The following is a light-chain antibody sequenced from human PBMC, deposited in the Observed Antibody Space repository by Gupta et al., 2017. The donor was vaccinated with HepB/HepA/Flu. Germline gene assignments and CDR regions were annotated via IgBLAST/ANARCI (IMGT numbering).Light chain of an antibody. CDR2: GAS. J-gene: IGKJ3*01. CDR3: QQNGSSPFT. V-gene: IGKV3-20*01. CDR1: QSVSSSY. Sequence: VLKKSPGTLSLSPGERAILSCRASQSVSSSYLAWYQQKPGQAPRLLIYGASSRATGIPYRFSGSGSGTDFTLTISRLEPEDFAVYYCQQNGSSPFTFGRGTKVDIK.